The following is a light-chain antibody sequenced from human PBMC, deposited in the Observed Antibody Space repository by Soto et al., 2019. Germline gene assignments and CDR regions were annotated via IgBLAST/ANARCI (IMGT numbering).Light chain of an antibody. J-gene: IGKJ5*01. CDR3: QQYGSSPIT. CDR2: AAS. CDR1: QSVSSNY. Sequence: EIVLTQSPGTLSLSPGERATLSCRASQSVSSNYLAWYQQKPGQAPRLLIYAASSRATGIPDRFSGSGSGTDFTLTINRLEPEDFAVYYCQQYGSSPITLGQGTRLETK. V-gene: IGKV3-20*01.